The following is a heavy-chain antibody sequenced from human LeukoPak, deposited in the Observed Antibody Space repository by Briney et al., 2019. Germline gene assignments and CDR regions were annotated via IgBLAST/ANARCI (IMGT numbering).Heavy chain of an antibody. J-gene: IGHJ4*02. CDR3: AREEYSSSVDY. D-gene: IGHD6-6*01. Sequence: SETLSLTCAVYGGSFSGYYWSWIRQHPGKGLEWIGEIKHSGSTNYNPSLKSRVTISVDTSKNQFSLKLSSVTAADTAVYYCAREEYSSSVDYWGQGTLVTVSS. CDR1: GGSFSGYY. CDR2: IKHSGST. V-gene: IGHV4-34*01.